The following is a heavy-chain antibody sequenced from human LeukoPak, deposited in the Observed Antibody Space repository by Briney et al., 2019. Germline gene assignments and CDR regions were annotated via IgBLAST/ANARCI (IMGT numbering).Heavy chain of an antibody. V-gene: IGHV6-1*01. CDR3: ARRGVGSTSAAFDI. D-gene: IGHD1-26*01. Sequence: SQTLSLTCAISGDSVSRNSATWNWIRQSPSRGLEWLGRTFYRSKWYNDYAVSVKSRITINPDTSKNQFSLQLNSVTPEDTAVYYCARRGVGSTSAAFDIWGQGTMVTVSS. CDR1: GDSVSRNSAT. J-gene: IGHJ3*02. CDR2: TFYRSKWYN.